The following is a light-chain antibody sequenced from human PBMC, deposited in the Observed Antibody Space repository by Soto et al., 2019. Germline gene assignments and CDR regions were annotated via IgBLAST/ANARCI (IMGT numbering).Light chain of an antibody. CDR1: QSVDSN. Sequence: EIVMTQSPATLSVSPGERAALSCRASQSVDSNLAWYQQKPGQAPRLFIYGASTRATGIPARFSGGGSGTDFTLTISSLQSEDFAVYYCQQYHDTPRTFGHGTKVEIK. V-gene: IGKV3-15*01. CDR3: QQYHDTPRT. CDR2: GAS. J-gene: IGKJ1*01.